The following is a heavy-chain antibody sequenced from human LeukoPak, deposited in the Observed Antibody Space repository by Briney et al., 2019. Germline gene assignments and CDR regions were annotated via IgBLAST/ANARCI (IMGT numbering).Heavy chain of an antibody. V-gene: IGHV4-30-4*01. CDR3: ARTAPDVDTAMVYYYGMDG. CDR1: GGSVSSGDYY. D-gene: IGHD5-18*01. CDR2: IYYSGST. J-gene: IGHJ6*04. Sequence: SQTLSLTCTVSGGSVSSGDYYWSWISQPPGKGLEWIGYIYYSGSTYYNPSLKSLLTISVDTSKNQFSLELSSVTAADTAVYYCARTAPDVDTAMVYYYGMDGWGEGTTVTVSS.